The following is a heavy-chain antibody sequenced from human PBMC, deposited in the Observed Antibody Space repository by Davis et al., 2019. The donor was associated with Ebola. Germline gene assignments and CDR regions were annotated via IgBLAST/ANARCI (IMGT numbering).Heavy chain of an antibody. V-gene: IGHV3-23*01. Sequence: GESLKISCAASGFIFSGYVMTWVRQAPGKGLEWVSSITASGGTTYYVDSVKGRFTISRDNYQSTLYLQMDSLRADDTAIYYCTKRPPAAGSWYFDLWGRGTLVTVSS. CDR2: ITASGGTT. CDR1: GFIFSGYV. J-gene: IGHJ2*01. D-gene: IGHD6-13*01. CDR3: TKRPPAAGSWYFDL.